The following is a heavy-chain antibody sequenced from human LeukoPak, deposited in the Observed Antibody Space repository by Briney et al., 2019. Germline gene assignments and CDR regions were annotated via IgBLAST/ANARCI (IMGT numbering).Heavy chain of an antibody. CDR2: ISYDGSNK. Sequence: GRSLRLSCAASGFTFSSYAMHWVRQAPGKGLEWVAVISYDGSNKYYADSVKGRFTISRDNSKNTLYLQMNSLRAEDTAVYYCAKDRDFSRGQGALVTVSS. CDR1: GFTFSSYA. D-gene: IGHD3-3*01. CDR3: AKDRDFS. J-gene: IGHJ4*02. V-gene: IGHV3-30-3*01.